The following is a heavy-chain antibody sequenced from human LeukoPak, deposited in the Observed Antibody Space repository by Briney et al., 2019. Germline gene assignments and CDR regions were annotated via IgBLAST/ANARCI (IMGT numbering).Heavy chain of an antibody. V-gene: IGHV1-18*01. CDR2: TSTYNGNT. D-gene: IGHD6-13*01. Sequence: ASVKVSCRASGYAFSNYGISWVRQAPGQGLEWLGWTSTYNGNTQYAQKFQGRVTMTTDTSTSTAHMELRSLRSDDTAVYYCAKDSTAGGGAFFQDWGQGTLVTVSS. J-gene: IGHJ1*01. CDR3: AKDSTAGGGAFFQD. CDR1: GYAFSNYG.